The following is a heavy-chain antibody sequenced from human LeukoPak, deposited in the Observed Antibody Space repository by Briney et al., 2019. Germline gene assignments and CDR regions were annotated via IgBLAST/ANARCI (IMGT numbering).Heavy chain of an antibody. CDR1: GGSISSSSYY. Sequence: PSETLSLTCTVSGGSISSSSYYWGWIRQPPGKGLEWIGSIYYSGSTYYNPSLKSRVTISVDTSKNQFSLKLSSVTAADTAVYYCARAKKWAGLNNWFDPWGQGTLVTVSS. CDR2: IYYSGST. J-gene: IGHJ5*02. V-gene: IGHV4-39*07. CDR3: ARAKKWAGLNNWFDP. D-gene: IGHD1-26*01.